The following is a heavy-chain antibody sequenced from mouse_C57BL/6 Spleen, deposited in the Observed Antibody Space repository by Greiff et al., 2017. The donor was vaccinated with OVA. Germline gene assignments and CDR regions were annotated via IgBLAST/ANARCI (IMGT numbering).Heavy chain of an antibody. V-gene: IGHV1-85*01. CDR3: ARDAWMAWFAY. D-gene: IGHD2-3*01. J-gene: IGHJ3*01. Sequence: QVQLQQSGPELVKPGASVKLSCKASGYTFTSYDINWVKQRPGQGLEWIGWIYPRDGSTKYNEKFKGKATLTVDTSSSTAYMELHSLTSEDSAVYFCARDAWMAWFAYWGQGTLVTVSA. CDR1: GYTFTSYD. CDR2: IYPRDGST.